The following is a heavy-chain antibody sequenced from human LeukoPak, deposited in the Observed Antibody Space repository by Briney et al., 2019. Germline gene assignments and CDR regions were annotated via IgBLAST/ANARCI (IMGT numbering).Heavy chain of an antibody. CDR1: GYTFTSYG. Sequence: ASVKVSCKASGYTFTSYGISWVRQAPGQGLEWMGWISAYNGNTNYAQKLQGRVTMTTDTSTSTAYMELRSLRSDGTAVYYCARVDDYGDYGRKNFDYWGQGTLVTVSS. D-gene: IGHD4-17*01. J-gene: IGHJ4*02. V-gene: IGHV1-18*01. CDR3: ARVDDYGDYGRKNFDY. CDR2: ISAYNGNT.